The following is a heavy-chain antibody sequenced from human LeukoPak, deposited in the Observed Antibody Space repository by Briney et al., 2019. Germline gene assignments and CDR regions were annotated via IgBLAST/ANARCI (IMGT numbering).Heavy chain of an antibody. J-gene: IGHJ4*02. CDR1: GYSFTSYW. V-gene: IGHV5-51*01. Sequence: GESLKISCKGSGYSFTSYWIGWVRQMPGKGLEWMGIIYPGDSDTRYSPSFQGQVTISADKSISTAYLQWSSLKASDTAMYYCARRQTTCDSSGLPFDYWGQGTLVTVSS. CDR3: ARRQTTCDSSGLPFDY. D-gene: IGHD3-22*01. CDR2: IYPGDSDT.